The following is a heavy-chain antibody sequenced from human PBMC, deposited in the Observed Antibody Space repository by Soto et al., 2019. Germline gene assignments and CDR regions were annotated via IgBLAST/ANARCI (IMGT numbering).Heavy chain of an antibody. V-gene: IGHV4-31*03. CDR3: ARDLVTIFGVAPLGDYMDV. J-gene: IGHJ6*03. CDR2: IYYSGST. CDR1: GGSISSGGYY. Sequence: SETLSLTCTVSGGSISSGGYYWSWIRRHPGKGLEWIGYIYYSGSTYYNPSLKSRVTISVDTSKNQFSLKLSSVTAADTAVYYCARDLVTIFGVAPLGDYMDVWGKGTTVTVSS. D-gene: IGHD3-3*01.